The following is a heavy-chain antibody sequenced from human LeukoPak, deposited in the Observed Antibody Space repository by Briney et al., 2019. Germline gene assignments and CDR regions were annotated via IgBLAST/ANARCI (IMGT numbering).Heavy chain of an antibody. V-gene: IGHV3-30*03. CDR1: GFTFSSYG. D-gene: IGHD2-2*01. Sequence: GGSLRLSCVASGFTFSSYGMHWVRQAPGKGLEWVAVISYDGSNKYYADSVKGRFTISRDNSKNTLFLQMNSLRHEDTAVYYCARCTASCYANAFDVWGQGTLLTVSS. CDR3: ARCTASCYANAFDV. CDR2: ISYDGSNK. J-gene: IGHJ3*01.